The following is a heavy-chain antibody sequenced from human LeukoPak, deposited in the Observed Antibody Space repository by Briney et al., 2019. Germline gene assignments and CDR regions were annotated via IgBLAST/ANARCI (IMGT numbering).Heavy chain of an antibody. CDR3: ARRGLWFGELKGDAFDI. Sequence: SETLSLTCAVSGGSISSSNWWSWVRQPPGKGLEWIGEIYHSGSTNYNPSLKSRVTISVDKSKNQFSLKLSSVTAADTAVYYCARRGLWFGELKGDAFDIWGQGTMATVSS. D-gene: IGHD3-10*01. CDR2: IYHSGST. CDR1: GGSISSSNW. V-gene: IGHV4-4*02. J-gene: IGHJ3*02.